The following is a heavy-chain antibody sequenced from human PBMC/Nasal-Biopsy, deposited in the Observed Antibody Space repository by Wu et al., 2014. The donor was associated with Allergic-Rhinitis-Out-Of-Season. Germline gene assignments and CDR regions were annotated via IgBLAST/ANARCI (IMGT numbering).Heavy chain of an antibody. CDR2: IYNRVST. Sequence: SIYNRVSTYYSPSLKSRVTISIDTSKKQFSLRLSSVTAADTAIYYCARGPYSSNFDLDYWGPGNPGHRLL. J-gene: IGHJ4*02. V-gene: IGHV4-39*07. D-gene: IGHD6-19*01. CDR3: ARGPYSSNFDLDY.